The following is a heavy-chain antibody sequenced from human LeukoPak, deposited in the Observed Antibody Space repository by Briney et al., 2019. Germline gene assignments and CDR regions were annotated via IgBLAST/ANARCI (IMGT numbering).Heavy chain of an antibody. D-gene: IGHD2-2*01. CDR1: GFTFSIYW. J-gene: IGHJ4*02. CDR3: ARVWTAVVPAAMPIYYFDY. CDR2: INSDGSRT. Sequence: GGSLRLSCAASGFTFSIYWMHWVRHAPGKGLGWVSRINSDGSRTSYADSVKGRFTISRDNAKNTLYLQMNSLRAEDTAVYYCARVWTAVVPAAMPIYYFDYWGQGTLVTVSS. V-gene: IGHV3-74*01.